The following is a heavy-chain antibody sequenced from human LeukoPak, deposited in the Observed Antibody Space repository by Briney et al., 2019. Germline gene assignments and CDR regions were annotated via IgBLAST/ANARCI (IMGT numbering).Heavy chain of an antibody. CDR2: IIPILGIA. CDR3: ARVGTSGSPTYFDY. D-gene: IGHD1-26*01. J-gene: IGHJ4*02. CDR1: GGTFSSYA. Sequence: SVKVSCKASGGTFSSYAISWVRQAPGQGLEWMGRIIPILGIANYAQKFQGRVTITADKSTSTAYMELSSLRSEDTAVYYCARVGTSGSPTYFDYWGQGTLVTVSS. V-gene: IGHV1-69*04.